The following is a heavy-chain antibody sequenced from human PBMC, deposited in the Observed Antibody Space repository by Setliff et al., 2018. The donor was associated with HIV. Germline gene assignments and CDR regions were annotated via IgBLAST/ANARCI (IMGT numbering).Heavy chain of an antibody. D-gene: IGHD2-15*01. J-gene: IGHJ4*02. V-gene: IGHV1-69*05. Sequence: GASVKVSCKASGDTFSNSALTWVRQAPGQGLEWMGGSIPLFGTVKYAQKFQGRLTITTDELMTTAYMELSGLRSEDTAVYYCASGSGYCRSGTCYVGVHKNPDKYYSDYWGQGTLVTVSS. CDR2: SIPLFGTV. CDR1: GDTFSNSA. CDR3: ASGSGYCRSGTCYVGVHKNPDKYYSDY.